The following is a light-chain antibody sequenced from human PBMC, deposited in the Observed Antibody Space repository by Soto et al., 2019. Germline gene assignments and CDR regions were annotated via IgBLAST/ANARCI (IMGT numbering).Light chain of an antibody. CDR3: QSYDSSLCRV. V-gene: IGLV1-40*01. CDR1: NSNIGANYD. J-gene: IGLJ1*01. Sequence: QSVLTQPPSVSGAPGQRVTISCTGCNSNIGANYDVHWCQHHRPSGVPDRFSASQSGTSASLAITGLQAEDEADYFCQSYDSSLCRVFGTGTKVTVL.